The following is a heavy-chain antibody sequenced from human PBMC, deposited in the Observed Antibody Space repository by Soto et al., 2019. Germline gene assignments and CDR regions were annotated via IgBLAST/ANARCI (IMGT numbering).Heavy chain of an antibody. J-gene: IGHJ3*02. D-gene: IGHD3-22*01. V-gene: IGHV1-69*01. CDR2: IIPIFGTA. CDR1: GGTFSSYA. CDR3: ARSRVTYYYDRSALDI. Sequence: QVQLVQSGAEVKKPGSSVKVSCKASGGTFSSYAISWVRQAPGQGLEWMGGIIPIFGTANYAQQFQGRVTITADESTSTAYMELSSLRSEDTAVYYCARSRVTYYYDRSALDIWGQGTMVTVSS.